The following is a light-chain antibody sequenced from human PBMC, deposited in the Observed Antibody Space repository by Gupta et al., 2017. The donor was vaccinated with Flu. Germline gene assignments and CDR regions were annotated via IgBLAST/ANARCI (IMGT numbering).Light chain of an antibody. V-gene: IGKV3-20*01. Sequence: EIVLTQSPATLSLSPGERATLSCRASQIVGANSVAWYQQKPGHAPRLLIYGLSSRATDIPDRFSGGGSGTDFTLTISRLEREDFAVYYCQQDDNSPLTFGAGTKVEI. CDR2: GLS. CDR1: QIVGANS. CDR3: QQDDNSPLT. J-gene: IGKJ4*01.